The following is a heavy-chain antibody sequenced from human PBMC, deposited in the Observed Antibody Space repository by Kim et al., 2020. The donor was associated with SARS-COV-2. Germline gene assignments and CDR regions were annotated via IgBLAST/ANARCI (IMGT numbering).Heavy chain of an antibody. CDR3: ARGYSMVVRAFDI. D-gene: IGHD2-15*01. V-gene: IGHV1-8*01. Sequence: AQKIRDRLTMTRNTSRRTAYMGLSSVRSEDTAVYYCARGYSMVVRAFDIWGQGTMVTVSS. J-gene: IGHJ3*02.